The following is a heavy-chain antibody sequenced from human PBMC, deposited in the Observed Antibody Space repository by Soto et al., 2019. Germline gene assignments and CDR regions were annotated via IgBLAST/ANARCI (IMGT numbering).Heavy chain of an antibody. V-gene: IGHV1-69*06. CDR3: ARGGPVIIPAATNWFDP. CDR2: IIPIFATP. Sequence: QVQLVQSGPEVRKPGASVKVSCRGSGGFNSYSISWVRQAPGQGLEWMGGIIPIFATPTYAQKFQGRVTITADKSTYTSYMELSRLTSEDTAVYYCARGGPVIIPAATNWFDPWGQGTLVSVSS. D-gene: IGHD2-2*01. J-gene: IGHJ5*02. CDR1: GGFNSYS.